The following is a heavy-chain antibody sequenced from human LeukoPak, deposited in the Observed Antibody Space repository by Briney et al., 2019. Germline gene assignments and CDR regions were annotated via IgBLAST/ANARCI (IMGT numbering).Heavy chain of an antibody. CDR2: IYTSGST. Sequence: PSETLSLTCTVSGDSISSGSNYWSWIRQPAGQGLEWISRIYTSGSTNYNPSLKSRVTISVDTSKNQFSLKLSSVTAADTAVYYCARVNVDTAMVRGPNYFDYWGQGTLVTVSS. CDR3: ARVNVDTAMVRGPNYFDY. V-gene: IGHV4-61*02. CDR1: GDSISSGSNY. D-gene: IGHD5-18*01. J-gene: IGHJ4*02.